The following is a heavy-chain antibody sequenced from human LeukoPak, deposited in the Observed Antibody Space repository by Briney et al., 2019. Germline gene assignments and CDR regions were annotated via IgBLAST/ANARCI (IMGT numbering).Heavy chain of an antibody. J-gene: IGHJ4*02. CDR1: GFTFSSYS. CDR2: ISSSSSYI. CDR3: AKLTGGTGTIPFDY. D-gene: IGHD1-1*01. V-gene: IGHV3-21*04. Sequence: PGGSLRLSCAASGFTFSSYSMNWVRQAPGKGLEWVSSISSSSSYIYYADSVKGRFTISRDNAKNSLYLQMNSLRADDTAVYYCAKLTGGTGTIPFDYWGQGTLVTVSS.